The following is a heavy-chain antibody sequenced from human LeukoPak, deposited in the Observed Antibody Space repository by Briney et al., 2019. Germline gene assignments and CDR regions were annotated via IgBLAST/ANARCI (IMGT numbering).Heavy chain of an antibody. J-gene: IGHJ4*02. CDR1: GDTFTTDY. CDR2: SNPSGGST. V-gene: IGHV1-46*01. D-gene: IGHD3-10*01. Sequence: ASVKVSCKASGDTFTTDYIHWVRQGPGQGPEWMGVSNPSGGSTTNAQKFQGRVTMTRDTSTSTAYMELRSLRSDDTAVYYCARFGELFVLTYWGQGTLVTVSS. CDR3: ARFGELFVLTY.